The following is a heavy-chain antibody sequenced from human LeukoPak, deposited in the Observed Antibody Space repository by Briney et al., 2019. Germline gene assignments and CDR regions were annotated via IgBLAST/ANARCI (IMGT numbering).Heavy chain of an antibody. CDR3: AKEVSSGWYTDY. CDR1: GFTFSSYA. J-gene: IGHJ4*02. Sequence: SGGSLRLSCAASGFTFSSYAMSWVRQAPGKGLEWVSAISGSGGSTYYADSVKGRFTISRDNSKNTLYLQMNSLRAVDTAVYYCAKEVSSGWYTDYWGQGTLVTVSS. CDR2: ISGSGGST. V-gene: IGHV3-23*01. D-gene: IGHD6-19*01.